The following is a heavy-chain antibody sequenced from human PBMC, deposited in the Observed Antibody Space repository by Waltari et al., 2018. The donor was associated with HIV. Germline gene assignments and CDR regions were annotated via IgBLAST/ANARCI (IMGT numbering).Heavy chain of an antibody. CDR2: ISGSGGST. Sequence: EVQLLESGGGLVQPGGSLRLSCAASGFTFSSYAMSWVRQAPGKGLEWVSAISGSGGSTYYAESVKVRFTISRDNSKNTLYLQMNSLRAEDTAVYYCAKPIVETYYYGSGSYLADYYFDYWGQGTLVTVSS. D-gene: IGHD3-10*01. V-gene: IGHV3-23*01. J-gene: IGHJ4*02. CDR3: AKPIVETYYYGSGSYLADYYFDY. CDR1: GFTFSSYA.